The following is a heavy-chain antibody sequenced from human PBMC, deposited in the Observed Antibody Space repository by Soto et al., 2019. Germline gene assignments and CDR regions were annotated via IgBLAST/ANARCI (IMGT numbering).Heavy chain of an antibody. J-gene: IGHJ4*02. Sequence: EVQLVESGGGLVQPGGSLRLSCAASGFTVSSNYMSWVRQAPGKGLESVSFIYSGGTTYYADSVRGRFTISRDSSKNTVFLHMTSLRAEDTAVSYCARGRPGRGTDCCPIEYWGQGILVIVSS. D-gene: IGHD2-21*02. CDR2: IYSGGTT. CDR1: GFTVSSNY. V-gene: IGHV3-66*01. CDR3: ARGRPGRGTDCCPIEY.